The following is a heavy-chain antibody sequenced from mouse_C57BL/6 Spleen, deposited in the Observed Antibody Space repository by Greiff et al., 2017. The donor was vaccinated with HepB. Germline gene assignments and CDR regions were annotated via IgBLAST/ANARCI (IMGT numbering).Heavy chain of an antibody. Sequence: VQLQESGAELVRPGSSVKLSCKASGYTFTSYWMHWVKQRPIQGLEWIGNIDPSDSETHYNQKFKDKATLTVDKSSSTAYMQLSSLTSEDSAVYYCAVLDSSGYVYFDYWGQGTTLTVSS. D-gene: IGHD3-2*02. CDR1: GYTFTSYW. CDR3: AVLDSSGYVYFDY. J-gene: IGHJ2*01. V-gene: IGHV1-52*01. CDR2: IDPSDSET.